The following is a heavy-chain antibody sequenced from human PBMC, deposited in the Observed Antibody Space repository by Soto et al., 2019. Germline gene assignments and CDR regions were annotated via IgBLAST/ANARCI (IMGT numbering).Heavy chain of an antibody. V-gene: IGHV3-23*01. CDR1: GFIFSDHG. Sequence: PGGSLRLSCTASGFIFSDHGMHWVRQVPGKGQEWVASSSGSVGSTFYADSVKGRFTISRGNYLNTLDLQLNSLRAEDTAVYYCAKDRTIASRTFDSWGQGALVTVSS. J-gene: IGHJ4*02. D-gene: IGHD6-6*01. CDR2: SSGSVGST. CDR3: AKDRTIASRTFDS.